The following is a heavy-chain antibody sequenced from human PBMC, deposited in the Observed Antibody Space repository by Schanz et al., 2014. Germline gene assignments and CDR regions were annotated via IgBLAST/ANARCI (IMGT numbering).Heavy chain of an antibody. J-gene: IGHJ3*01. CDR3: ARDGGFDSINAFDF. Sequence: QVQLVESGGGVVQPGRSLRLSCAASGFTFSNSPLHWVRQAPGKGLDWVAVISYDGSITYYADSVKDRFTISRDNSKNIMCLQMNSLKTEDTAVYCARDGGFDSINAFDFWGQGTMVTFSS. D-gene: IGHD3-10*01. V-gene: IGHV3-30*04. CDR1: GFTFSNSP. CDR2: ISYDGSIT.